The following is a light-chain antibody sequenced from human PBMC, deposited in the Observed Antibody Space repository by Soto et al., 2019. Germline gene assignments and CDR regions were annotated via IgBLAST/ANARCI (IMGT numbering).Light chain of an antibody. CDR3: QQYGSSPFA. Sequence: DILLTQSPGTLSLSLGDRATLSCRASQTVSSTCLAWYQQRPGKAPRLLIFGTSNRATDIPERFSGSGSGTDFTLTISRLEPEDFAVYYCQQYGSSPFAFGPGTKVDIK. CDR1: QTVSSTC. V-gene: IGKV3-20*01. J-gene: IGKJ3*01. CDR2: GTS.